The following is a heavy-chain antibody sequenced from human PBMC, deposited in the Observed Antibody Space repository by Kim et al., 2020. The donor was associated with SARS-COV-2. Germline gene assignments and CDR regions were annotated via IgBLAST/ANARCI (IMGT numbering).Heavy chain of an antibody. CDR2: ISGSGGST. V-gene: IGHV3-23*01. CDR3: AKDSRIAAAGACFDY. D-gene: IGHD6-13*01. Sequence: GGSLRLSCAASGLTFSSYAMSWVRQAPGKGLEWVSAISGSGGSTYYADSVKGRFTISRDKSKNTLYLQMNSLRAEDTAVYYCAKDSRIAAAGACFDYWGQGTLVTVSS. CDR1: GLTFSSYA. J-gene: IGHJ4*02.